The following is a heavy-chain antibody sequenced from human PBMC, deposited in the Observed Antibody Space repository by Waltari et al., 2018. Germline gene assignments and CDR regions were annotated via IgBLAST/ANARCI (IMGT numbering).Heavy chain of an antibody. D-gene: IGHD2-15*01. Sequence: QLQLQELGPGLVKPSETLSLTCTVSGGSISSSSYYWGWIRQPPGKGLEWIGSIYYRGSTYDNPSLKSRVTRSVDTSKNQFSLKLSSVTAADTAVYYCARLRIYYYYYMDVWGKGTTVTISS. V-gene: IGHV4-39*07. J-gene: IGHJ6*03. CDR3: ARLRIYYYYYMDV. CDR2: IYYRGST. CDR1: GGSISSSSYY.